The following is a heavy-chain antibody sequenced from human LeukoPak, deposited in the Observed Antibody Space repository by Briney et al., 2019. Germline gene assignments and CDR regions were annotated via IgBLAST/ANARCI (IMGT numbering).Heavy chain of an antibody. CDR3: ARGRGELLQFGRYFDY. V-gene: IGHV3-20*04. J-gene: IGHJ4*02. D-gene: IGHD1-26*01. CDR2: IKWDGSSK. CDR1: GFTFSNYG. Sequence: GGSLRLSCAASGFTFSNYGMSWVRQAPGKGLEWVANIKWDGSSKDYADSVKGRFTISRDNAKNSLYLKMNSLRAEDTALYYCARGRGELLQFGRYFDYWGQGTLVTVSS.